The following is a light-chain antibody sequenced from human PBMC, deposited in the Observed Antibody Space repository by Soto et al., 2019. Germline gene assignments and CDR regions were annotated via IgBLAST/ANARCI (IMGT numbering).Light chain of an antibody. CDR2: GAS. V-gene: IGKV3-20*01. J-gene: IGKJ4*02. CDR3: QQYGSSPLT. CDR1: QSVSSSY. Sequence: EIGLTQSPGTLSLSPGERATLSCRASQSVSSSYLAWYQQKPGQAPRLLIYGASSRATGIPDRFSGGGSGTDFTLTIRRREPEDFAVYYCQQYGSSPLTFGGGTKVEIK.